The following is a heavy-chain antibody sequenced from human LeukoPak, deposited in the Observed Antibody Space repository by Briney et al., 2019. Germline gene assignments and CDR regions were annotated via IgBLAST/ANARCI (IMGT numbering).Heavy chain of an antibody. CDR1: GYSFTSYW. J-gene: IGHJ4*02. Sequence: GESLQISCKGFGYSFTSYWIGWVRQMPGKGLEWMGIIYPGDSDTRYSPSFQGQVTISADKSISTAYLQWSSLKASDTAMYYCARKLRGPDSSWYFDYWGQGTLVTVSS. CDR3: ARKLRGPDSSWYFDY. CDR2: IYPGDSDT. V-gene: IGHV5-51*01. D-gene: IGHD6-13*01.